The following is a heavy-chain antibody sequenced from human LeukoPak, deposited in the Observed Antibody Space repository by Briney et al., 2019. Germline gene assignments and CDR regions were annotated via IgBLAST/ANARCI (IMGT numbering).Heavy chain of an antibody. Sequence: ASVKVSCKASGYTFTSYDLNWVRQATGQGLEWMGWMNPNSGNTVYAQKFQDRVTITRDTSISTTYMELSSLRAEDTAVYYCARASGWYQPREFDYWGQGTVVTVSS. J-gene: IGHJ4*02. CDR2: MNPNSGNT. V-gene: IGHV1-8*03. D-gene: IGHD6-19*01. CDR1: GYTFTSYD. CDR3: ARASGWYQPREFDY.